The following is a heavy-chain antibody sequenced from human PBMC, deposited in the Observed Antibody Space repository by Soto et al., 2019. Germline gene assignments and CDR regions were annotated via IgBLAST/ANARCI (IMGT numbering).Heavy chain of an antibody. J-gene: IGHJ6*02. CDR1: GGSISSGDYY. D-gene: IGHD2-2*01. V-gene: IGHV4-30-4*01. CDR3: ARDIVLVPFFFGYYGMDV. Sequence: SETLSLTCNVSGGSISSGDYYWRWIRQPPGKGLEWIGDIYYSGSTYHNPSLKSRVTISVDTSKNQFSLKLSSVTAADTAVYYCARDIVLVPFFFGYYGMDVWGQGTTVTVSS. CDR2: IYYSGST.